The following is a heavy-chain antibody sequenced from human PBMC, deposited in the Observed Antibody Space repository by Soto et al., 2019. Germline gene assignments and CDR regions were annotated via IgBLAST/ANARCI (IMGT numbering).Heavy chain of an antibody. CDR1: GFTFSSYA. D-gene: IGHD3-22*01. Sequence: QVQLVESGGGVVQPGRSLRLSCAASGFTFSSYAMHWVRQAPGKGLEWVAVISYDGSRKDYADSVKGRCTISRDNSKNTLYMQMNSLRPADTAVYYCASDVAMIVVAFSFDIWGQGTMVTVSS. CDR2: ISYDGSRK. V-gene: IGHV3-30-3*01. J-gene: IGHJ3*02. CDR3: ASDVAMIVVAFSFDI.